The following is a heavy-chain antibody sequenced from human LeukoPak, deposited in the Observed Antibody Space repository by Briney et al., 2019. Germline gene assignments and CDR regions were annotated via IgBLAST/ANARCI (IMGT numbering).Heavy chain of an antibody. CDR1: GFTFSSYA. CDR3: AKAYQLLSHFDY. J-gene: IGHJ4*02. V-gene: IGHV3-23*01. D-gene: IGHD2-2*01. CDR2: ISGSGGST. Sequence: PGGSLRLSCAASGFTFSSYAMSWVRQAPGKGLEWVSAISGSGGSTYYADSVKGRFTISRDNSKNTLYLQMNSLRAEHTAVYYCAKAYQLLSHFDYWGQGTLVTVSS.